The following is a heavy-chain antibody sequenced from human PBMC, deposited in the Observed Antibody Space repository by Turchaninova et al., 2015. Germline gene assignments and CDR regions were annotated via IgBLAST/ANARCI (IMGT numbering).Heavy chain of an antibody. CDR3: AKDVSELIGMLIVHYLQS. Sequence: LDLGGDLVQPGGSLRLSCAASCFTCYNYPMSWVRQAPGKGLEWVASAGTNFPVLSPTFYADSVKGRFTVSRDNSKNMVYLQMNGLRAEDTAMYYCAKDVSELIGMLIVHYLQSWGRGTLVTVSS. V-gene: IGHV3-23*03. J-gene: IGHJ4*02. CDR1: CFTCYNYP. D-gene: IGHD3-16*01. CDR2: AGTNFPVLSPT.